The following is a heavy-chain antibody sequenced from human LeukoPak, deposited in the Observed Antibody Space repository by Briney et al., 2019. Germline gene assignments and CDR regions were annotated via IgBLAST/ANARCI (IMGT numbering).Heavy chain of an antibody. J-gene: IGHJ3*02. V-gene: IGHV3-9*03. D-gene: IGHD5-24*01. Sequence: PGGSLRLSCAASGFTFSGYAMHWVRQAPGKGLEWVSGISWNSGSIGYADSVEGRFTISRDNAKNSLYLQMNSLRAEDMALYYCAKADERDGYNFGVAFDIWGQGTMVTVSS. CDR2: ISWNSGSI. CDR1: GFTFSGYA. CDR3: AKADERDGYNFGVAFDI.